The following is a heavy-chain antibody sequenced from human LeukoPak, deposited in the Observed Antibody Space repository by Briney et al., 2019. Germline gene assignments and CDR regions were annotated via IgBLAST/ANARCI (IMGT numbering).Heavy chain of an antibody. J-gene: IGHJ4*02. CDR1: GDSVSSKSAA. Sequence: SQTLSLTCAISGDSVSSKSAAWNWIRQSPSGGLEWLGKTYYRSKWYNDYAVSVKGRITVNPDTSKNQFSLQLNSVTPEDTAVYYCAREPPSSVAVAAFDYWGQGTLVTVSS. CDR3: AREPPSSVAVAAFDY. V-gene: IGHV6-1*01. D-gene: IGHD6-19*01. CDR2: TYYRSKWYN.